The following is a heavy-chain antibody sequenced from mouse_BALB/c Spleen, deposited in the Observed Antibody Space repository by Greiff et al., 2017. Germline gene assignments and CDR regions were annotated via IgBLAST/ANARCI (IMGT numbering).Heavy chain of an antibody. Sequence: QVQLQQSGAELVRPGTSVKISCKASGYTFTNYWLGWVKQRPGHGLEWIGDIYPGGGYTNYNEKFKGKATLTADTSSSTAYMQLSSLTSEDSAVYFCAIYYRYDDYAMDYWGQGTSVTVSS. CDR2: IYPGGGYT. D-gene: IGHD2-14*01. CDR1: GYTFTNYW. CDR3: AIYYRYDDYAMDY. J-gene: IGHJ4*01. V-gene: IGHV1-63*02.